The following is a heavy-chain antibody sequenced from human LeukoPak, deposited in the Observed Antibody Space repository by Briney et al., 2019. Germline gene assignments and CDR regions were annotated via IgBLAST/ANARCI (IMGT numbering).Heavy chain of an antibody. V-gene: IGHV2-5*02. CDR2: IYWDDDK. J-gene: IGHJ4*02. D-gene: IGHD5-18*01. CDR3: ANRGYSQCTLDY. Sequence: SGPTLVKPTQTLTLTCTFSGFSLSTSGVGVGWIRQPPGKALEWLALIYWDDDKRYSPSLKSRLTITKDTSKNQVVLTMTNKDPGDKATYFRANRGYSQCTLDYWGQGTLVTVSS. CDR1: GFSLSTSGVG.